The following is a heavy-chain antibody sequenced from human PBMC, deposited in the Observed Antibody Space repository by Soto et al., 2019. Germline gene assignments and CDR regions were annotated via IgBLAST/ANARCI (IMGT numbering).Heavy chain of an antibody. J-gene: IGHJ5*02. V-gene: IGHV4-34*01. Sequence: QVQLQQWGAGLLKPSETLSLTCAVYGGSFSGYYWSWIRQPPGKGLEWMGEINHSGSTNYNPSLKSRVTISVDTSKNQFSLKLSSVTAADTAVYYCARGLDTHNWFDPWGQGTLVTVSS. D-gene: IGHD5-18*01. CDR1: GGSFSGYY. CDR2: INHSGST. CDR3: ARGLDTHNWFDP.